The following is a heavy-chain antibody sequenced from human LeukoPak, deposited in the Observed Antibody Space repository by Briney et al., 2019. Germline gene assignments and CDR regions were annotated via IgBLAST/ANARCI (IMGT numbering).Heavy chain of an antibody. CDR2: IIPIFGTA. V-gene: IGHV1-69*05. D-gene: IGHD5-24*01. Sequence: GSSVKVSCKASGGTFSSYAISWVRQAPGQGLEWMGGIIPIFGTANYAQKFQGRVTITTDESTSTAYMELSSLRSEDTAVYYCARSDKRWLQSSPLDYWGQGTLATVSS. J-gene: IGHJ4*02. CDR3: ARSDKRWLQSSPLDY. CDR1: GGTFSSYA.